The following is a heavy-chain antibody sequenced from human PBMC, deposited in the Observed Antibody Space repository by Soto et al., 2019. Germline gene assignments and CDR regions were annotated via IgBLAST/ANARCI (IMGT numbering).Heavy chain of an antibody. CDR3: ARGFDILTFGFCLDY. V-gene: IGHV4-39*01. J-gene: IGHJ4*02. CDR1: GGSMSSSSYY. Sequence: SETLSLTCTVSGGSMSSSSYYWGWIRQPPGKGLEWIANMYFSGFYSGSTSYNPSLKSRVTISVDTSKNQFSLQVSSVTAADTAVYYCARGFDILTFGFCLDYWGQGTLVTVSS. D-gene: IGHD3-9*01. CDR2: MYFSGFYSGST.